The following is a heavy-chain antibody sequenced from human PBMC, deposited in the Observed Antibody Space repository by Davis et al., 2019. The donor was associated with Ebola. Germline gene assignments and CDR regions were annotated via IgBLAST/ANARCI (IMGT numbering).Heavy chain of an antibody. V-gene: IGHV3-33*01. J-gene: IGHJ4*02. CDR3: ARENQWLLTLDY. CDR2: IWYDGSNK. D-gene: IGHD6-19*01. Sequence: LSLTCAASGFTFSSYGMHWVRQAPGKGLEWVAVIWYDGSNKYYADSVKGRFTISGDNSKNTLYLQMNSLRAEDTAVYYCARENQWLLTLDYWGQGTLVTVSS. CDR1: GFTFSSYG.